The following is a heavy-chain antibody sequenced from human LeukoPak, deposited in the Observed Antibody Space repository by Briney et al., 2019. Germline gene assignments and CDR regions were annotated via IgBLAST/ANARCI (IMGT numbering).Heavy chain of an antibody. V-gene: IGHV3-43*01. CDR1: GLTFRSYT. CDR2: ISWDGGST. J-gene: IGHJ4*02. D-gene: IGHD4-11*01. Sequence: PGGSLRLSCAASGLTFRSYTMHWVRQAPGKGLEWVSLISWDGGSTHYADSVKGRFTISRDNSKNSLYLQMNSLRTEDTALYYCAKDITPSSKSGYFDYWGQGTLVTVSS. CDR3: AKDITPSSKSGYFDY.